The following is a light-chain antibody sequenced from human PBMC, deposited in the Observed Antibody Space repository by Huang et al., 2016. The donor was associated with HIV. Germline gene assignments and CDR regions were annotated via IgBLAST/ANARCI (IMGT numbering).Light chain of an antibody. V-gene: IGKV1-9*01. CDR1: QGISSY. Sequence: IQLTQSPSSLSASVGDRVTITCRASQGISSYLAWYQPKPGKAPKLRIYASSTLQSGVPSRFSGSGSGTDFTLTISSLQPEDFATYHCQQLNSYPPTFGQGTKVEIK. CDR2: ASS. J-gene: IGKJ1*01. CDR3: QQLNSYPPT.